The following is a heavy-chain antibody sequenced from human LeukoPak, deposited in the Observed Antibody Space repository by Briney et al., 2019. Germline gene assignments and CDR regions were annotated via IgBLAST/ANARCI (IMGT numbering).Heavy chain of an antibody. V-gene: IGHV3-33*03. J-gene: IGHJ6*02. CDR3: AKDTSPYYDFWSGYNYYYGMDV. CDR1: GFILNDYG. CDR2: IWFDKNQ. D-gene: IGHD3-3*01. Sequence: GGSLRLSCAASGFILNDYGMHWVRQAPGKGLEWVADIWFDKNQHFADSVKGRFAISRDNSKNTVYLQINSLRAEDTAVYYCAKDTSPYYDFWSGYNYYYGMDVWGQGTTVTVSS.